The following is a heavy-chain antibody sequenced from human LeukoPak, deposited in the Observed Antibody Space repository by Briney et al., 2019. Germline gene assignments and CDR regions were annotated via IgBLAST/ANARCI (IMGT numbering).Heavy chain of an antibody. D-gene: IGHD6-19*01. V-gene: IGHV4-31*03. CDR2: IYYSGST. Sequence: PSQTLSLTCTVSGGSISSGGYYWSWIRQHPGKGLEWIGYIYYSGSTYYNPSLKSRVNISVDTSKNQFSLKLSSVTAADTAVYYCARDAVAGLLDYWGQGTLVTVSS. CDR3: ARDAVAGLLDY. J-gene: IGHJ4*02. CDR1: GGSISSGGYY.